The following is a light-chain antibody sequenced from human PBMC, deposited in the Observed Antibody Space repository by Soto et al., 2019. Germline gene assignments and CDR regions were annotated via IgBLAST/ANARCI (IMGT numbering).Light chain of an antibody. J-gene: IGLJ2*01. CDR3: GTWDTSLSAGV. Sequence: QSVLTQPPSVSGAPGQRVTISCTGSSSNIGANFDVHWYHQLPGTAPKLLIYGNTNRPSGVPDRFSGSKSGTSATLGITGLQTGDEADYYCGTWDTSLSAGVFGAGTKLTVL. CDR1: SSNIGANFD. CDR2: GNT. V-gene: IGLV1-40*01.